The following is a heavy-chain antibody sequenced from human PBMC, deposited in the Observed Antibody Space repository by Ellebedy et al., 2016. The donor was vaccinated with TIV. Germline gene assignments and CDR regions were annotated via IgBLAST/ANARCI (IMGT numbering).Heavy chain of an antibody. CDR2: IFSRGNT. CDR1: GGSISSISNY. V-gene: IGHV4-39*07. CDR3: ARENDAFDI. Sequence: SETLSLXXNVSGGSISSISNYWGWIRQPPGKGLEWIGSIFSRGNTFYNPSLKSRVTMSVDTSKNHFSLKLTSVTAADTAVYFCARENDAFDIWGQGTMVTVS. J-gene: IGHJ3*02.